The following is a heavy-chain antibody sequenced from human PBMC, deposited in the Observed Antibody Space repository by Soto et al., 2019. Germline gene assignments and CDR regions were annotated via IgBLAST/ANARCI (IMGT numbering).Heavy chain of an antibody. CDR1: GGSISSSSYY. CDR3: ARLFTNWFDP. V-gene: IGHV4-39*01. Sequence: PSETLSLTCTVSGGSISSSSYYWGWIRQPPGKGLEWIGSIYYSGSTYYNPSLKSRVTISVDTSKNQFSLKLSSVTAADTAVYYCARLFTNWFDPWGQGTLVTVSS. J-gene: IGHJ5*02. CDR2: IYYSGST.